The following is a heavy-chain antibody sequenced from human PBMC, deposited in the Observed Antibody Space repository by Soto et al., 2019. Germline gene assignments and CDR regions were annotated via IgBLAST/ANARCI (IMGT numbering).Heavy chain of an antibody. V-gene: IGHV1-18*01. CDR1: GFRFSDYG. CDR3: ARSYYLADAFDI. J-gene: IGHJ3*02. Sequence: ASVKVSCKASGFRFSDYGFNWLRQAPGQGLEWMGWISAFNGNTETAQGLQDRVTMTTDSSTTTAHMDLTNLTTDDTAIYYCARSYYLADAFDIWGQGTMVTVSS. D-gene: IGHD3-16*01. CDR2: ISAFNGNT.